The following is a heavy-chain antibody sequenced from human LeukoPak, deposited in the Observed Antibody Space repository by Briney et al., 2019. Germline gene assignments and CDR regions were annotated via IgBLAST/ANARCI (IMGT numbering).Heavy chain of an antibody. V-gene: IGHV3-21*01. D-gene: IGHD5-18*01. CDR3: ARGVPPRGYSYGPLYFDY. J-gene: IGHJ4*02. CDR1: GFTFSRYS. CDR2: ISSSSSYI. Sequence: GGSLRLSCAASGFTFSRYSMNWVRHAPGKGLEWVSSISSSSSYIYYADSVKRRFTISRDNAKNSLYLQMNSLRAEDTAVYYCARGVPPRGYSYGPLYFDYWGQGTLVTVSS.